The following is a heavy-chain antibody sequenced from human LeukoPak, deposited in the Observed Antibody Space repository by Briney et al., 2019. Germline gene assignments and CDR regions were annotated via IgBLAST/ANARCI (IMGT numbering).Heavy chain of an antibody. J-gene: IGHJ3*02. D-gene: IGHD3-9*01. CDR2: ISTSSSYI. CDR1: GFTFNKYT. V-gene: IGHV3-21*04. CDR3: ARGSLSYDLLKGYYVDAFDI. Sequence: PGGGLRLSCAAYGFTFNKYTMNWVRQAPGEGLEWVSSISTSSSYIYYADSVKGRFTIFRDNAKNSRHRQMISLSAEDTALYYCARGSLSYDLLKGYYVDAFDIWGQGTMVAVSS.